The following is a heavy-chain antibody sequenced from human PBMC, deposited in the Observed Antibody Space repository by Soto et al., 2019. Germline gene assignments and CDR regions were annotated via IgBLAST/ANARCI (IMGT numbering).Heavy chain of an antibody. D-gene: IGHD6-13*01. J-gene: IGHJ6*03. CDR1: GCSISSYY. Sequence: PSETLSLTCTVSGCSISSYYWSWIRQLPGKGLEWIGYIYYSGSTNYNPSLKSRVTISVDTSKNQFSLKLSSVTAADTAVYYCERGRGIAPRRKDYNYYYLDVWGKGTPATVSS. CDR3: ERGRGIAPRRKDYNYYYLDV. CDR2: IYYSGST. V-gene: IGHV4-59*12.